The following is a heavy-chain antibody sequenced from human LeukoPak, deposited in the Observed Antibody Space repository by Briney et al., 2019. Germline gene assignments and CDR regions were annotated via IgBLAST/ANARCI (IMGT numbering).Heavy chain of an antibody. Sequence: GGSLRLSCSVSTFTVSTYVIHWVRQAPGKGLEYVSAISSNGDNTYYADSVKGRFTISRDNSKNTLYLQMSSLRADDTAVYYCVRGTGYWGQGTLVTVSS. V-gene: IGHV3-64D*06. CDR3: VRGTGY. CDR1: TFTVSTYV. J-gene: IGHJ4*02. CDR2: ISSNGDNT.